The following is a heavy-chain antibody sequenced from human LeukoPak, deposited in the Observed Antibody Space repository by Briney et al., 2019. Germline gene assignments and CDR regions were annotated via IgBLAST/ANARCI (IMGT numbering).Heavy chain of an antibody. J-gene: IGHJ3*02. CDR1: GGSISSYY. CDR3: ARRSYSSSWYKAFDI. Sequence: PSETLSLTCTVSGGSISSYYWSWIRQPPGKGLEWIGYIYTSGSTNYNPSLKSRVTISVDTSKNQFSLKLSSVTAADTAVYYCARRSYSSSWYKAFDIWGQGTMVTVSS. V-gene: IGHV4-4*09. CDR2: IYTSGST. D-gene: IGHD6-13*01.